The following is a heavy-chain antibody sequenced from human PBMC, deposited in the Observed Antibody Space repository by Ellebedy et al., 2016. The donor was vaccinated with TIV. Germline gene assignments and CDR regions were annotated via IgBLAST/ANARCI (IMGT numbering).Heavy chain of an antibody. CDR3: ARDRRSYYYDSDLGL. Sequence: GESLKISCAASGLSISGHFMSWFRQAPGKGLECVSYIGSSGSPIFYADSVKGRFTISRDSSKNTLYLQMNSLRAEDTAVYYCARDRRSYYYDSDLGLWGRGTLVTVSS. D-gene: IGHD3-22*01. J-gene: IGHJ2*01. V-gene: IGHV3-11*04. CDR2: IGSSGSPI. CDR1: GLSISGHF.